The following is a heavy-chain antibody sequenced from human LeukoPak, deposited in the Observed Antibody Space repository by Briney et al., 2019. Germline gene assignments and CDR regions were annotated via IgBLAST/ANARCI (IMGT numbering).Heavy chain of an antibody. V-gene: IGHV3-64*01. CDR2: ISSNGGST. D-gene: IGHD6-19*01. CDR1: GFTFSSYA. J-gene: IGHJ4*02. CDR3: ARVAAVAGSI. Sequence: PGGSLRLSCAASGFTFSSYAMHWVRQAPGKGLEYVSAISSNGGSTYYANSVKGRFTISRDNSKNTLYLQTGSLRAEDMAVYYCARVAAVAGSIWGQGTQVTVSS.